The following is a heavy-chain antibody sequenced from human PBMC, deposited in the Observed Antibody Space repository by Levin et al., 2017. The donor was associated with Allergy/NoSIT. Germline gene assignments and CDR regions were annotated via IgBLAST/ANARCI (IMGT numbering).Heavy chain of an antibody. CDR2: IKQDGSEK. CDR1: GFTFSSYW. CDR3: ARDSGVGAFDI. V-gene: IGHV3-7*01. D-gene: IGHD3-10*01. J-gene: IGHJ3*02. Sequence: GESLKISCAASGFTFSSYWMSWVRQAPGKGLEWVANIKQDGSEKYYVDSVKGRFTISRDNAKNSLYLQMNSLRAEDTAVYYCARDSGVGAFDIWGQGTMVTVSS.